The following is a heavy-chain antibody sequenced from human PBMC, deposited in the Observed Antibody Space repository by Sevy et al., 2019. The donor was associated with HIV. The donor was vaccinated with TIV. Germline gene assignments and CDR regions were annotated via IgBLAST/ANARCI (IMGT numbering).Heavy chain of an antibody. CDR2: IRSKAYGGTT. D-gene: IGHD3-10*01. CDR1: GFTFGDYA. V-gene: IGHV3-49*03. Sequence: GGYLRLSCTASGFTFGDYAMSWFRQAPGKGLEWVGFIRSKAYGGTTEYAASVKGRFTISRDDSKSIAYLQMNSLKTEDTAVYYCTRDATMVRGVITNSDYWGHGTLVTVSS. CDR3: TRDATMVRGVITNSDY. J-gene: IGHJ4*01.